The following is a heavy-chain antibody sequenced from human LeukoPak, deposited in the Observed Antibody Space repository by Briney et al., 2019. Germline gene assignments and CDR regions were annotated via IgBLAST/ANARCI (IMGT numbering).Heavy chain of an antibody. CDR1: GLTFSSYW. V-gene: IGHV3-74*01. CDR2: IKGDGGGT. J-gene: IGHJ4*02. CDR3: ATSSGWYRFFDY. D-gene: IGHD6-19*01. Sequence: GGSLRLSCAASGLTFSSYWMHWVRQAPGKGLVWVSRIKGDGGGTSYADSVKGRFTISRDNAKNTLYLQMNSLRAEDTAVYYCATSSGWYRFFDYWGQGTLVTVSS.